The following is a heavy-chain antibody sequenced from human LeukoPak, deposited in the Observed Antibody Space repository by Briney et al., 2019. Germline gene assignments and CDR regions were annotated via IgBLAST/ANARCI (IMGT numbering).Heavy chain of an antibody. D-gene: IGHD4-11*01. CDR2: ISPYSGET. V-gene: IGHV1-2*06. CDR3: AREDNNSDRWFDP. CDR1: GYTFTGYY. J-gene: IGHJ5*02. Sequence: ASVKVSCKASGYTFTGYYMHWVRQAPGQGLEWMGRISPYSGETKYGQNFQGRVTMTTDTSISTAYMELSRLISDDTAVYYCAREDNNSDRWFDPWGQGTLVTVSS.